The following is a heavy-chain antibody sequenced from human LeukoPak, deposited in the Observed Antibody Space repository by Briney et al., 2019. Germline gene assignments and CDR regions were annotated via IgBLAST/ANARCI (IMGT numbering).Heavy chain of an antibody. CDR2: INHSGST. Sequence: SETLSLTCAVYGESLSGFYWSWIRQPPGKGLEWIGEINHSGSTNYNPSLKSRVVISMDTSKNQFSLKLSSVTAADTAVYYCARALLYYDFWSGYRNWFDPWGQGTLVTVSS. J-gene: IGHJ5*02. D-gene: IGHD3-3*01. V-gene: IGHV4-34*01. CDR1: GESLSGFY. CDR3: ARALLYYDFWSGYRNWFDP.